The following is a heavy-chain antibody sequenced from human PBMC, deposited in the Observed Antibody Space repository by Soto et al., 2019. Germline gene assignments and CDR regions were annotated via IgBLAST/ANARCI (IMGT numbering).Heavy chain of an antibody. D-gene: IGHD3-22*01. CDR3: STRAYDTNGYYRFDP. J-gene: IGHJ5*01. Sequence: SETLSLTCAVYGGSFSGLSCTWIRQSPGKGLEWIGDINHSGRVNYSPSLKSRVTISLDTSKNQFSLTLSAVTAADTAMYYCSTRAYDTNGYYRFDPWGQGTLVTVSS. V-gene: IGHV4-34*01. CDR2: INHSGRV. CDR1: GGSFSGLS.